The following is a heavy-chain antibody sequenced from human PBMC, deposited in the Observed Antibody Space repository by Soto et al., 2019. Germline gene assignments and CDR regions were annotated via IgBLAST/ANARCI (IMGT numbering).Heavy chain of an antibody. V-gene: IGHV3-48*02. CDR1: GFSFSTYI. CDR3: ARSGTWTVALDV. Sequence: EVQLVESGGGLVQPGGSLRLSCAASGFSFSTYIMNWVRQAPGKRLEWVSYISSGSSAIYYADAVKGRFTISRDNAQNALYLHLNSLRDEDTAVYYCARSGTWTVALDVWGKGTMVTVSS. J-gene: IGHJ3*01. D-gene: IGHD1-26*01. CDR2: ISSGSSAI.